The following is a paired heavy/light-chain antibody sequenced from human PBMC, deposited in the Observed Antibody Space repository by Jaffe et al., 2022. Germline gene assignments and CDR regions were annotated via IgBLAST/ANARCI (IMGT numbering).Heavy chain of an antibody. V-gene: IGHV4-59*01. D-gene: IGHD3-22*01. CDR2: IYYSGST. CDR3: ARDLYYYDSSGYYMGSYLGY. J-gene: IGHJ4*02. CDR1: GGSISSYY. Sequence: QVQLQESGPGLVKPSETLSLTCTVSGGSISSYYWSWIRQPPGKGLEWIGYIYYSGSTNYNPSLKSRVTISVDTSKNQFSLKLSSVTAADTAVYYCARDLYYYDSSGYYMGSYLGYWGQGTLVTVSS.
Light chain of an antibody. J-gene: IGLJ1*01. CDR3: SSYTSSSTSPYV. Sequence: QSALTQPASVSGSPGQSITISCTGTSSDVGGYNYVSWYQQHPGKAPKLMIYDVSNRPSGVSNRFSGSKSGNTASLTISGLQAEDEADYYCSSYTSSSTSPYVFGTGTKVTVL. CDR1: SSDVGGYNY. CDR2: DVS. V-gene: IGLV2-14*03.